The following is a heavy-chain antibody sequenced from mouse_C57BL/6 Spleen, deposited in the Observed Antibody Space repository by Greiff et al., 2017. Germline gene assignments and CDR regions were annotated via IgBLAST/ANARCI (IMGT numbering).Heavy chain of an antibody. D-gene: IGHD2-10*01. CDR1: GYTFTSYW. CDR2: IDPSDSYT. V-gene: IGHV1-69*01. CDR3: ARASYGNLYYFDD. Sequence: QVQLQQPGAELVMPGASVKLSCKASGYTFTSYWMHWVKQRPGQGLEWIGEIDPSDSYTNYNQKFKGKSTLTVDKSSSTAYMQLSSLTSEDSAVDYCARASYGNLYYFDDWGQGTTLTVSS. J-gene: IGHJ2*01.